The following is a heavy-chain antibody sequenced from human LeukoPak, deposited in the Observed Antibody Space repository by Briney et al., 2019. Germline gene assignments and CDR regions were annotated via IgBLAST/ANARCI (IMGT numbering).Heavy chain of an antibody. Sequence: SETLSLTCAVYGGSFRGYYWSWIRQPPGKGLEWIGEVNHSGSTNYNPSLKSRVTISVDTSKNQFSLKLSSVTAADTAVYYCASPSGSGCYRYGMDVWGQGTTVTVSS. CDR3: ASPSGSGCYRYGMDV. D-gene: IGHD3-3*01. CDR2: VNHSGST. J-gene: IGHJ6*02. V-gene: IGHV4-34*01. CDR1: GGSFRGYY.